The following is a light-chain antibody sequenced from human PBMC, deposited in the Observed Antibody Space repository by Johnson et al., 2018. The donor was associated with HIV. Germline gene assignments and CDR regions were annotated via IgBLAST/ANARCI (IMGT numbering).Light chain of an antibody. J-gene: IGLJ1*01. CDR2: ENN. Sequence: QSVLTQSPSVSAAPGQKVTISCSGSSSNIGNNYVSWYQQLPGTAPKLLIYENNKRPSGIPDRFSGSKSGTSATLGITGLQTGDEADYYCGTWDFSLSARVFGTGTKVTVL. CDR3: GTWDFSLSARV. V-gene: IGLV1-51*02. CDR1: SSNIGNNY.